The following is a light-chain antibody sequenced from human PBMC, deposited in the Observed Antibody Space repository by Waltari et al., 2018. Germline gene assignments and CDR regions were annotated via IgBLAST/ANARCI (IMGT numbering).Light chain of an antibody. CDR1: ESIARN. CDR3: HQYNNWPLYT. CDR2: DAS. V-gene: IGKV3-15*01. J-gene: IGKJ2*01. Sequence: DIVMTQSPATLSLSPGERATLSCRASESIARNLAWYQQKAGQPPRLLIYDASTRAMGVPVRFTGSGSGTEFTLTISSLQSEDFAVYHCHQYNNWPLYTFGQGTRLEIK.